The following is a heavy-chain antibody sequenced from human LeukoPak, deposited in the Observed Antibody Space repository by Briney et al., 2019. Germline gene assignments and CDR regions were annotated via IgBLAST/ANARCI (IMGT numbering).Heavy chain of an antibody. V-gene: IGHV1-2*02. D-gene: IGHD3-9*01. CDR3: AREIDILTGYVYYYGMDV. CDR2: INPNSGGT. J-gene: IGHJ6*02. Sequence: ASVKVSCKASGYTFTGYHMHWVRQAPGQGLEWMGWINPNSGGTNYAQKFQGRVTMTRDTSISTAYMELSRLRSDDTAVYYCAREIDILTGYVYYYGMDVWGQGTTVTVSS. CDR1: GYTFTGYH.